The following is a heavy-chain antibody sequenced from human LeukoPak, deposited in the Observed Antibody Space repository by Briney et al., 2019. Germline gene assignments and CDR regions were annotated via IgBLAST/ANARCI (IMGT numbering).Heavy chain of an antibody. Sequence: GGSLRLSCAASGFTFSSYWMSWVRQAPGKGLEWVANIKQDGSEKYYVDSVKGRFTISRDNAKNSLYPQMNSLRAEDTAVYYCARVAAGYSYGLTGDYWGQGTLVTVSS. CDR2: IKQDGSEK. V-gene: IGHV3-7*01. J-gene: IGHJ4*02. D-gene: IGHD5-18*01. CDR3: ARVAAGYSYGLTGDY. CDR1: GFTFSSYW.